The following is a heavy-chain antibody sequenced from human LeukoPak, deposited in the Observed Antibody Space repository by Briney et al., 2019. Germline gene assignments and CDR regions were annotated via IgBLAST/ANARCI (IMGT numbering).Heavy chain of an antibody. J-gene: IGHJ4*02. CDR3: ARDSSGYLGFDY. Sequence: KESGPTLVKPTQTLTLTCTFSWFSLSTRGVGVAWIRQPPGKALAWSALIYWDDDKRYSPSVRSRLTITKDTSKNQVVLIMTNMDPVDTATYYCARDSSGYLGFDYWGQGTLVTVSS. CDR1: WFSLSTRGVG. D-gene: IGHD3-22*01. CDR2: IYWDDDK. V-gene: IGHV2-5*02.